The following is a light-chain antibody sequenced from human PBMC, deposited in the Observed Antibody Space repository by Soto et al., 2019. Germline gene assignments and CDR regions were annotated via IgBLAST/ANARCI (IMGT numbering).Light chain of an antibody. CDR1: QKISSTV. J-gene: IGKJ1*01. CDR3: QQCGGSPT. V-gene: IGKV3-20*01. CDR2: GAS. Sequence: EIVLTQSPGILSLSPGERARLSFSASQKISSTVLAWYQRKPGQAPRLLIYGASSRTTGIPDRFSGSGSGTDFTLTISRLEPEDFAMYYCQQCGGSPTCGQGTKGDIK.